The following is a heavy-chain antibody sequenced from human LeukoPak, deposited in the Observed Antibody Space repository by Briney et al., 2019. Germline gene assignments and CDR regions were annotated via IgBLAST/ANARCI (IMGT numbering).Heavy chain of an antibody. J-gene: IGHJ5*02. Sequence: SETLSLTCAVYGGSFSGYYWSWIRQPPGKGLEWIGEINHSGSTNYNPSLKSRVTISVDTSKNQFSLKLSSVTAADTAVYYCARVWAPEMRFGELLGWFDPWGQGTLVTVSS. V-gene: IGHV4-34*01. D-gene: IGHD3-10*01. CDR1: GGSFSGYY. CDR3: ARVWAPEMRFGELLGWFDP. CDR2: INHSGST.